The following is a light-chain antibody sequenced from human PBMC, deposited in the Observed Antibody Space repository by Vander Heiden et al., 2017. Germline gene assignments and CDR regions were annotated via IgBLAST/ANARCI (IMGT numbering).Light chain of an antibody. J-gene: IGKJ1*01. V-gene: IGKV3-11*01. CDR1: QSVSSY. CDR3: QQRSNWLWT. CDR2: DAS. Sequence: EIVSTQPPATLSLSPGVRATLSCRASQSVSSYLAWYQQKPGQAARLVIYDASSRATGIPDFTLTISSQEPEDFAVYYCQQRSNWLWTFGQGTKVEIK.